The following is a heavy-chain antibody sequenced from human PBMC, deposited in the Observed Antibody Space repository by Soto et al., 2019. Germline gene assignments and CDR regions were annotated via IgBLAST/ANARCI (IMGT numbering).Heavy chain of an antibody. CDR2: IIPILGTA. D-gene: IGHD6-6*01. Sequence: GASVKVSCKASGGTFSSYAISWVRQAPGQGIEWMGGIIPILGTANYAQKFQGRVTITADESTSTAYMELSSLRSEDTAVYYCARAMSILGWFDPWGQGTLVTVSS. CDR3: ARAMSILGWFDP. J-gene: IGHJ5*02. CDR1: GGTFSSYA. V-gene: IGHV1-69*13.